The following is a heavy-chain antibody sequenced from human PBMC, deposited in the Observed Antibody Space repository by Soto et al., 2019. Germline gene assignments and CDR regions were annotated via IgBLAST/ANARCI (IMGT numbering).Heavy chain of an antibody. Sequence: QVQLQESGPGLVKPSQTLSLTCTVSGGSISSGDYYWSWIRQPPGKGLEWIGYIYYSGSTYYNPSLKSRVTISVDTSKNQFSLKLSSVTAADTAVYYCARAGVSSYGHPNPFDYWGQGTLVTVSS. CDR3: ARAGVSSYGHPNPFDY. CDR2: IYYSGST. J-gene: IGHJ4*02. CDR1: GGSISSGDYY. V-gene: IGHV4-30-4*01. D-gene: IGHD5-18*01.